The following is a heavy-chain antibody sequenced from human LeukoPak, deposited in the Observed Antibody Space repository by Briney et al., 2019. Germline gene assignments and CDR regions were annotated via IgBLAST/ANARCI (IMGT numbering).Heavy chain of an antibody. J-gene: IGHJ5*02. CDR1: GGSFSGYY. D-gene: IGHD6-19*01. CDR3: AGGIAVAGTGVSFDP. CDR2: INHSGST. V-gene: IGHV4-34*01. Sequence: PSETLSLTCAVYGGSFSGYYWSWIRQPPGKGLEWIGEINHSGSTNYNPSLRSRVTISLDTSRNQFSLKLSSVTAADTAVYYCAGGIAVAGTGVSFDPWGQGTLVTVSS.